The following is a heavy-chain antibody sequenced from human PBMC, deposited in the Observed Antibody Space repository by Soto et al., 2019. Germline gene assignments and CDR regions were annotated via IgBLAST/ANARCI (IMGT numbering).Heavy chain of an antibody. D-gene: IGHD6-13*01. Sequence: QVPLVQSGAEVKKPGASVKVSCKASGYTFTSYAMHWVRQAPGQRLEWMGWINAGNGNTKYSQKFQGRVTITRDTSASTAYMELSSLRSEDTAVYYCAREGSSWSYYYYGMDVWGQGTTVTVSS. J-gene: IGHJ6*02. V-gene: IGHV1-3*01. CDR1: GYTFTSYA. CDR2: INAGNGNT. CDR3: AREGSSWSYYYYGMDV.